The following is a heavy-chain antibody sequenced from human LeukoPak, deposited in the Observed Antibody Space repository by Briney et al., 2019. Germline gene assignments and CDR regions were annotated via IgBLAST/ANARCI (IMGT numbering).Heavy chain of an antibody. D-gene: IGHD6-19*01. V-gene: IGHV3-21*01. CDR2: ISSSSSYI. Sequence: PGGSLRLSCAASGFTFSSYSMNWVRQAPGKGLEWVSSISSSSSYIYYADSVKGRFTISRDNAKNSLYLQMNSLGAEDTAVYYCAREGVAVAGTGPYYYYGMDVWGQGTTVTVSS. J-gene: IGHJ6*02. CDR1: GFTFSSYS. CDR3: AREGVAVAGTGPYYYYGMDV.